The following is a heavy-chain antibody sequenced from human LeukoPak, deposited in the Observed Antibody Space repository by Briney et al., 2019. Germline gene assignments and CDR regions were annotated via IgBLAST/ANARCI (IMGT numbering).Heavy chain of an antibody. D-gene: IGHD3-10*01. J-gene: IGHJ4*02. CDR3: VASRGVTRAKTGY. V-gene: IGHV3-23*01. CDR2: ISGSGGNT. CDR1: GFSISSSA. Sequence: PGGSLRLSYAASGFSISSSAMSWVRQAPGKGLEWVSAISGSGGNTFYADSVKGRFTISRDNSKNTLYLQMNSLRAEDTAVYYCVASRGVTRAKTGYWGQGTLVTVSS.